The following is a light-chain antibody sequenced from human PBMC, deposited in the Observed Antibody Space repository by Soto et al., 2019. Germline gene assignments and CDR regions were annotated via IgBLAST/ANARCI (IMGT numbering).Light chain of an antibody. CDR1: QSVDSNY. Sequence: ETVLTQSPDTLSLSPGERATLSCRASQSVDSNYLAWYQQKPGQAPRVLIYDASIRATGIPDRFSGSGSGTDFTLTISRLEPEDSAVYYCQQYDSSPLTFGGGTKVQIK. V-gene: IGKV3-20*01. CDR3: QQYDSSPLT. CDR2: DAS. J-gene: IGKJ4*01.